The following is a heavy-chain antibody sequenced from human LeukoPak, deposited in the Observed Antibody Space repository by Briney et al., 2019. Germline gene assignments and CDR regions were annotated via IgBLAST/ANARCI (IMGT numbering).Heavy chain of an antibody. Sequence: GGSLRLSCAASGFTFSSYAMSWVRQAPGKRLEWVSAISGSGGSTYYADSVKGRFTISRDNSKNTLYLQMNSLRAEDTAVYYCAKVSGYSGSYASNYFDYWGQGTLDTVSS. CDR3: AKVSGYSGSYASNYFDY. V-gene: IGHV3-23*01. D-gene: IGHD1-26*01. J-gene: IGHJ4*02. CDR1: GFTFSSYA. CDR2: ISGSGGST.